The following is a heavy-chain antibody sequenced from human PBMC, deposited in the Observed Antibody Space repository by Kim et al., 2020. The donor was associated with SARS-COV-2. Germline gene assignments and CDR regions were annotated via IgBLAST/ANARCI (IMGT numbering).Heavy chain of an antibody. J-gene: IGHJ4*02. CDR3: ARDWGGEGVFDY. V-gene: IGHV4-59*01. Sequence: TSHPSPKSRVTISVDTSKNQFSLKLSSVTAADTAVYYCARDWGGEGVFDYWGQGTLVTVSS. D-gene: IGHD3-10*01.